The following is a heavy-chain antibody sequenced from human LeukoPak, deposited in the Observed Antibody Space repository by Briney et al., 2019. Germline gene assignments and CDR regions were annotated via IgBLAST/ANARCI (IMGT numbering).Heavy chain of an antibody. Sequence: GGSLGLSCAASGFTFSSSAMSWVRQAPGKGLEWVSGISGSGDRRYYAGSVKGRFTISRDNSKNMVYLHMDGLRAEDSALYYCAKVAPIVAPLGWGQGTLVTVSS. J-gene: IGHJ4*02. CDR2: ISGSGDRR. V-gene: IGHV3-23*01. CDR3: AKVAPIVAPLG. CDR1: GFTFSSSA. D-gene: IGHD5-12*01.